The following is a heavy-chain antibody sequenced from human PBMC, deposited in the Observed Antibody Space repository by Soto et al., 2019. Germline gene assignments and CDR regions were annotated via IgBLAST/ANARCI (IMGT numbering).Heavy chain of an antibody. Sequence: GGSLRLSCTASGFTFGDYAMSWFRQAPGKGLEWVGFIRSKAYGGTTEYAASVKGRFTISRDDSKSIAYLQMNSLKTEDTAVYYCTRVVLRFLEWLSPTDAFDIWGQGTMVTV. CDR1: GFTFGDYA. D-gene: IGHD3-3*01. V-gene: IGHV3-49*03. J-gene: IGHJ3*02. CDR2: IRSKAYGGTT. CDR3: TRVVLRFLEWLSPTDAFDI.